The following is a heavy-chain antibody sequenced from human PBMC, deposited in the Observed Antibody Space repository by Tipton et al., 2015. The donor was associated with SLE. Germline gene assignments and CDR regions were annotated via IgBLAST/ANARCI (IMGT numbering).Heavy chain of an antibody. CDR1: GGAISDAIYY. V-gene: IGHV4-31*03. D-gene: IGHD3-3*01. CDR2: IYYSGNT. CDR3: ARAIFGVVISHFDY. J-gene: IGHJ4*02. Sequence: TLSLTCTVSGGAISDAIYYWSWIRQHPGKGLEWMGNIYYSGNTYYNPSLKNRLTMSVDTSKNQFYLRLTSVTAADTAMYYCARAIFGVVISHFDYWGQGTLVTVSS.